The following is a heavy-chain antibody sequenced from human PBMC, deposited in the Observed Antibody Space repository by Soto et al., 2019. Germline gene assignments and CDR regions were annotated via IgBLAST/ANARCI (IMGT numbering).Heavy chain of an antibody. CDR3: ARDRHSAAAGNFDY. V-gene: IGHV1-18*01. CDR2: ISAYNGNT. CDR1: GYTFTSYG. Sequence: ASVKVSCKASGYTFTSYGISWVRQAPGQGLEWMGWISAYNGNTNYAQKLQDRVTMTTDTSTSTAYMELRSLRSDDTAVYYCARDRHSAAAGNFDYWGQGTLVTVSS. J-gene: IGHJ4*02. D-gene: IGHD6-13*01.